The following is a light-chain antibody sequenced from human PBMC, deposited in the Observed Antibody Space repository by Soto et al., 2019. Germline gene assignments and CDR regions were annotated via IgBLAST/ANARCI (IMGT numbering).Light chain of an antibody. CDR2: EVS. CDR3: SSYAGRNTVV. J-gene: IGLJ2*01. CDR1: SSDVGGYNY. V-gene: IGLV2-8*01. Sequence: QSALTQPPSASGSPGQSVTISCTGTSSDVGGYNYVSWYQQHPGKAPKLMIYEVSKRPSGVPDRVSGSKSGNTASLTVSGLQAEDEADYYCSSYAGRNTVVFGGGTKLTVL.